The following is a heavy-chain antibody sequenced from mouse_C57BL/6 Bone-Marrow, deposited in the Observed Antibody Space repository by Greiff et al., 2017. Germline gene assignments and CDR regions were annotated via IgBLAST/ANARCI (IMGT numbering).Heavy chain of an antibody. CDR2: ISSGGDYT. V-gene: IGHV5-9-1*02. CDR1: GFTFSSYA. CDR3: TREAYYYGSSYYFAY. D-gene: IGHD1-1*01. Sequence: DVLLVESGEGLVKPGGSLKLSCAASGFTFSSYAMSWVRQTPEKRLEWVAYISSGGDYTYYADTVKGRFTISRDNARNTLYLQMSSLKSEDTAMYYCTREAYYYGSSYYFAYWGQGTLVTVSA. J-gene: IGHJ3*01.